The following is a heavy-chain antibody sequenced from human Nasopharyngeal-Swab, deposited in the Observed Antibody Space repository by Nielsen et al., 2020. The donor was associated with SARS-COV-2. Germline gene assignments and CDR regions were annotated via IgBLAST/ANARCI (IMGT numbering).Heavy chain of an antibody. D-gene: IGHD3-3*01. CDR2: IIPIFGTA. V-gene: IGHV1-69*13. Sequence: SVQVPCKASVGSFSSYAISWLRQAPGHGLEWMGGIIPIFGTANYAQKLQGRVTITADESTSTAYMELSSLRSEDTAVYYFARNPGYYDFWSGYPNWFDPWGQGTLVTVSS. J-gene: IGHJ5*02. CDR1: VGSFSSYA. CDR3: ARNPGYYDFWSGYPNWFDP.